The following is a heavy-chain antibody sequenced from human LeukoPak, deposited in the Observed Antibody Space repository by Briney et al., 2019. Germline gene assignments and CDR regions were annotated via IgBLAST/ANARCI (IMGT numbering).Heavy chain of an antibody. V-gene: IGHV3-20*04. CDR2: INWNGGST. CDR1: GFTFDDYG. CDR3: ARDTQYYYDSSGYYGDFDY. D-gene: IGHD3-22*01. Sequence: GGSLRLSCAASGFTFDDYGMSWVRRAPGKGLEWVSGINWNGGSTGYADSVKGRFTISRDNAKNSLYLQMNSLRAEDTALYYCARDTQYYYDSSGYYGDFDYWGQGTLVTVSS. J-gene: IGHJ4*02.